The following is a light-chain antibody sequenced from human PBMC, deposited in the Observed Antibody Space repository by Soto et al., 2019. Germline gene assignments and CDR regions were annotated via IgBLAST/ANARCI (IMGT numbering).Light chain of an antibody. J-gene: IGLJ1*01. Sequence: QSALTQPASVSGSPGQSITISCTGTSSDVGGYNYVSWYQQHPGKAPKFMIYDVSNRPSGASNRFSGSKSGNTASLTISGLQAEDEADYSCSSYTTTNTRQIVFGTGTKVTVL. CDR1: SSDVGGYNY. V-gene: IGLV2-14*01. CDR3: SSYTTTNTRQIV. CDR2: DVS.